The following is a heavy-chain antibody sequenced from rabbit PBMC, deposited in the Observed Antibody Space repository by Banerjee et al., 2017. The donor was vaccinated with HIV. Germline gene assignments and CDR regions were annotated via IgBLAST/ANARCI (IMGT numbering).Heavy chain of an antibody. D-gene: IGHD6-1*01. CDR2: IDIGAGTT. CDR3: ARDESDYGYASTL. Sequence: QQQLEESGGGLVKPGGTLTLTCKASGIDFSSYKYMCWVRQAPGKGLEWIACIDIGAGTTGYASWAKGRITISKTSSTTVTLQMTSLTAADTATYFCARDESDYGYASTLWGPGTLVTVS. CDR1: GIDFSSYKY. V-gene: IGHV1S45*01. J-gene: IGHJ4*01.